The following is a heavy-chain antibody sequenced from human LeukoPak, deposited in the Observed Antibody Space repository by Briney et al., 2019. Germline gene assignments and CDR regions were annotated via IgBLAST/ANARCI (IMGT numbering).Heavy chain of an antibody. Sequence: SGRSLRLSCAASGFPFSSYGMHWVRQAPGKGLEWVAVIWYDGSNKYYADSVKGRFTISRDNSKSTLYLVMNSLRAEDTAVYYCAKEDGNYGSGRYYYFDYWGQGTLVTVSS. V-gene: IGHV3-33*06. CDR2: IWYDGSNK. J-gene: IGHJ4*02. CDR1: GFPFSSYG. D-gene: IGHD3-10*01. CDR3: AKEDGNYGSGRYYYFDY.